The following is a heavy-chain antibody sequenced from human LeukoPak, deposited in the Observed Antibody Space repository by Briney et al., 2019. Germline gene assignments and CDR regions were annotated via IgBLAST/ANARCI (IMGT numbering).Heavy chain of an antibody. CDR2: INPSGGST. CDR1: GYTFTSYY. V-gene: IGHV1-46*01. CDR3: ARVNHKYYYDSSGYYAFDI. J-gene: IGHJ3*02. Sequence: ASVKVSCKAFGYTFTSYYMHWVRQAPGQGLEWMGIINPSGGSTSYAQKFQGRVTMTRDTSTSTVYMELSSLRSEDTAVYYCARVNHKYYYDSSGYYAFDIWGQGTMVTVSS. D-gene: IGHD3-22*01.